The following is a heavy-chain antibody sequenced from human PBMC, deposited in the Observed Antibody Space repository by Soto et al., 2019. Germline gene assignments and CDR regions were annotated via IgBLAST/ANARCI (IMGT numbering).Heavy chain of an antibody. Sequence: GYLSLSYAASGFTFSSYAMSRVRQAPGKRLEWVSAFSGSGGSTYYADSVKGRFTISRDNSKNTLYLQMNSLRAEDTAVYYCAKAGYCSGGSCYLAVYYYYYMDVWGKGTTVTVSS. J-gene: IGHJ6*03. CDR3: AKAGYCSGGSCYLAVYYYYYMDV. CDR2: FSGSGGST. CDR1: GFTFSSYA. D-gene: IGHD2-15*01. V-gene: IGHV3-23*01.